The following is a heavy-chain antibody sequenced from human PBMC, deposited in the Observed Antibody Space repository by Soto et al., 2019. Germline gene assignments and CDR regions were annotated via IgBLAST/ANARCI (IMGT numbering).Heavy chain of an antibody. V-gene: IGHV4-59*01. CDR1: GGSISSYY. Sequence: SETLSLTCTVSGGSISSYYWSWIRQPPGKGLEWIGYIYYSGSTNYNPSLKSRVTISADTSKNQFSLKLSSVTAADTAVYYCARDGNYYDSSGYHYDNWFDPWGQGTLVTVSS. D-gene: IGHD3-22*01. CDR3: ARDGNYYDSSGYHYDNWFDP. J-gene: IGHJ5*02. CDR2: IYYSGST.